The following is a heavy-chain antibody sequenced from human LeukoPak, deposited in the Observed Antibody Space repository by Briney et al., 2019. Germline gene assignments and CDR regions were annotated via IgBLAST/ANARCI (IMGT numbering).Heavy chain of an antibody. CDR3: ASSSSWRFYYYGMDV. D-gene: IGHD6-13*01. CDR2: ISACNGNT. V-gene: IGHV1-18*01. Sequence: ASVKVSCKASGYTFTSYGIGWVRQAHGQGLEWMGWISACNGNTNYAQKLQGRVTMTTDTSTSTAYMELRSLRSDDTAVYYCASSSSWRFYYYGMDVWGQGTTVTVSS. CDR1: GYTFTSYG. J-gene: IGHJ6*02.